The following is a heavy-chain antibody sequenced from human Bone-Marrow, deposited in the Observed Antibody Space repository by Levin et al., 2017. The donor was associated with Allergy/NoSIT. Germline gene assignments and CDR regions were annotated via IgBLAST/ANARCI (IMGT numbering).Heavy chain of an antibody. CDR3: ARPRSSGWYGDAFDI. CDR1: GYTFTSYA. D-gene: IGHD6-19*01. J-gene: IGHJ3*02. V-gene: IGHV1-3*01. Sequence: VASVKVSCKASGYTFTSYAMHWVRQAPGQRLEWMGWINAGNGNTKYSQKFQGRVTITRDTSASTAYMELSSLRSEDTAVYYCARPRSSGWYGDAFDIWGQGTMVTVSS. CDR2: INAGNGNT.